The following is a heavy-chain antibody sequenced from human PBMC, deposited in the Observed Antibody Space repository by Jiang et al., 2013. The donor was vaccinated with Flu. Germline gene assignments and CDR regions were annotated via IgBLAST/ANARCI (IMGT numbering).Heavy chain of an antibody. V-gene: IGHV3-30*18. D-gene: IGHD5-24*01. CDR1: GFTFSSCG. Sequence: QLLESGGGVVQPGRSLRLSCAASGFTFSSCGMHWVRQAPGKGLEWVAVTSFDGSNKYYADSVKGRFTISRDNSKNSLYLQMNSLRTEDTALYYCAKGRDGYNYVLAYWGQGTL. J-gene: IGHJ4*02. CDR3: AKGRDGYNYVLAY. CDR2: TSFDGSNK.